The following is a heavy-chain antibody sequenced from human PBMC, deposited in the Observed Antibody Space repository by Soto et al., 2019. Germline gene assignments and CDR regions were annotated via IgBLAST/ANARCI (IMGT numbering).Heavy chain of an antibody. CDR1: AGSISSYY. CDR3: ARGGYNYDWFDP. Sequence: KPSETLSLACPVSAGSISSYYWSWIRQPPGKGLEWIGYIYYSGSTNYNPSLKSRVTISVDTSKNQFSLKLSSVTAADTAVYYCARGGYNYDWFDPWGQGTLVTVSS. J-gene: IGHJ5*02. V-gene: IGHV4-59*01. CDR2: IYYSGST. D-gene: IGHD5-12*01.